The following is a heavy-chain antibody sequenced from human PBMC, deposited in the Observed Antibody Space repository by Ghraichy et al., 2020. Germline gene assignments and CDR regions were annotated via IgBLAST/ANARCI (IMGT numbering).Heavy chain of an antibody. J-gene: IGHJ4*02. CDR1: GFSLSTSGMC. CDR3: ARIPDTYYYDSSCLIRGDYFDY. V-gene: IGHV2-70*11. Sequence: SGPTLVKPTQTLTLTCTFSGFSLSTSGMCVSWIRQPPGKALEWLARIDWDDDKYYSTSLKTRLTISKDTSKNQVVLTMTNMDPVDTATYYCARIPDTYYYDSSCLIRGDYFDYWGQGTLVTVSS. D-gene: IGHD3-22*01. CDR2: IDWDDDK.